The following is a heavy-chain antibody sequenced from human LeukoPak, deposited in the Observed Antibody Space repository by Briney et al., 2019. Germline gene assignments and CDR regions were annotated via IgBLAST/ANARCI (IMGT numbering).Heavy chain of an antibody. CDR2: INHSGST. J-gene: IGHJ4*02. CDR3: ARGVYDFWSGYHNDY. D-gene: IGHD3-3*01. Sequence: SETLSLTCTVSGGSISSYYWSWIRQPPGKGLEWIGEINHSGSTNYNPSLKSRVTISVDTSKNQFSLKLSSVTAADTAVYYCARGVYDFWSGYHNDYWGQGTLVTVSS. V-gene: IGHV4-34*01. CDR1: GGSISSYY.